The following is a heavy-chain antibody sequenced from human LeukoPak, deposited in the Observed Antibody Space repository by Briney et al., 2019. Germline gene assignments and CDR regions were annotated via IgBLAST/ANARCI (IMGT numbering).Heavy chain of an antibody. CDR2: IYYSGST. D-gene: IGHD6-19*01. V-gene: IGHV4-59*08. J-gene: IGHJ4*02. Sequence: SETLSLTCTVSGGSISSYYWSWIRQPPGKGLEWIGYIYYSGSTNYNPSLKSRVTISVDTSKNQFSLKLSSVTAADTAVYYCARQTPSSGWYGAFDYWGQGTLVTVSS. CDR1: GGSISSYY. CDR3: ARQTPSSGWYGAFDY.